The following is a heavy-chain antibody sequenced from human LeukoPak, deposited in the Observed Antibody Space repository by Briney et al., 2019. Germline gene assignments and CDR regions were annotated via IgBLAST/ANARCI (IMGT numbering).Heavy chain of an antibody. J-gene: IGHJ4*02. Sequence: GASVKVSCKASGYIFTIYAVHWVRQAPGQRLEWMGWINAGNGNTKYSQKFQGRVTISRDASASTVYMELSSLQSEDTAVYYCARVGSSGWHFGYWGQGTLVTVSS. D-gene: IGHD6-19*01. CDR3: ARVGSSGWHFGY. CDR1: GYIFTIYA. CDR2: INAGNGNT. V-gene: IGHV1-3*01.